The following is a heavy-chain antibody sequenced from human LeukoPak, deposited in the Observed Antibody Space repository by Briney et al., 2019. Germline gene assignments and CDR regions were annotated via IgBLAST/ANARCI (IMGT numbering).Heavy chain of an antibody. J-gene: IGHJ6*02. CDR2: IYYSGST. CDR1: GGSISSYY. D-gene: IGHD1-7*01. Sequence: SETLSLTCTVSGGSISSYYWSWIRQPPGKGLEWIGYIYYSGSTNYNPSLKSRGTISVDTSKNQFSLKLSSVTAADTAVYYCARSAGLELRAYYYGMDVWGQGTTVTVSS. CDR3: ARSAGLELRAYYYGMDV. V-gene: IGHV4-59*01.